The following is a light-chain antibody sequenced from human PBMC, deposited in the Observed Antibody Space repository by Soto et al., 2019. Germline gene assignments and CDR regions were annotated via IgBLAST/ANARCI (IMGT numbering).Light chain of an antibody. J-gene: IGKJ1*01. CDR3: QQYGSSPRT. V-gene: IGKV3-20*01. Sequence: ELVLTQSPGTLSLSPGERATLSCRASQSVSSSYLAWYQQKPGQAPRLLIYGASSRATGIPDRFSGSGSGTAFTRTISRLEPEEFAVYYCQQYGSSPRTFGQGTKVEIK. CDR1: QSVSSSY. CDR2: GAS.